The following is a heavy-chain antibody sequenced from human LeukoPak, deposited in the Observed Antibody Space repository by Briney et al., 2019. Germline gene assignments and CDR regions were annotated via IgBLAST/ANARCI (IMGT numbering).Heavy chain of an antibody. D-gene: IGHD1-1*01. Sequence: QSSETLSLTCTVSGGSISNYYWSWIRQSPVKGLEWIGFIYYSGSTNYNPSLKSRVTISVDTSKNQFSLKLSSVTAADTAVYYCARDRLQLQSWGQGTLVTVSS. J-gene: IGHJ5*02. CDR3: ARDRLQLQS. V-gene: IGHV4-59*01. CDR2: IYYSGST. CDR1: GGSISNYY.